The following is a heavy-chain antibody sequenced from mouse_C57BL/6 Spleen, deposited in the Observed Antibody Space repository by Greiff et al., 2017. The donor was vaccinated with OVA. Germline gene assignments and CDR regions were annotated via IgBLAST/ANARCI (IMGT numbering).Heavy chain of an antibody. Sequence: VQLQQSGAELVRPGASVKLSCTASGFNIKDDYMHWVKQRPEQGLEWIGWIDPENGDTEYASKFQGKATITADTSSNTAYLQLSSLTSEDTAVYYCARGGYGSSDAMDYWGQGTSVTVSS. CDR2: IDPENGDT. V-gene: IGHV14-4*01. J-gene: IGHJ4*01. CDR1: GFNIKDDY. D-gene: IGHD1-1*01. CDR3: ARGGYGSSDAMDY.